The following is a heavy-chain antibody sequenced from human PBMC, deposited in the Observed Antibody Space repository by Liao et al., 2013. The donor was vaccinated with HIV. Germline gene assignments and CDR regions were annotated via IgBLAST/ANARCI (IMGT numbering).Heavy chain of an antibody. J-gene: IGHJ1*01. D-gene: IGHD6-13*01. CDR2: INHSGST. V-gene: IGHV4-34*01. CDR3: ARAPPWYSSSSAVGGGEYFQH. Sequence: QVQLQQWGAGLLKPSETLSLTCAVYGGSFSGYYWSWIRQPPGKGLEWIGEINHSGSTNYNPSLKSRVTISVDTSKNQFSLKLSSVTAADTAVYYCARAPPWYSSSSAVGGGEYFQHWGQGTLVTVSS. CDR1: GGSFSGYY.